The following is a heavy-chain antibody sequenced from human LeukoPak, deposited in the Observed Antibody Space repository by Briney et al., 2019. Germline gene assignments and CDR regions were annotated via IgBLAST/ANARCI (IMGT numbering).Heavy chain of an antibody. CDR2: IGSSGSTI. J-gene: IGHJ6*04. CDR1: GFTFSSYE. V-gene: IGHV3-48*03. CDR3: AELGITMIGGV. D-gene: IGHD3-10*02. Sequence: AGGSLRLSCAAPGFTFSSYEMNWVRQAPGKGLEWVSYIGSSGSTIYYADSVKGRFTISRDNAKNSLYLQMNSLRAEDTAVYYCAELGITMIGGVWGKGTTVAISS.